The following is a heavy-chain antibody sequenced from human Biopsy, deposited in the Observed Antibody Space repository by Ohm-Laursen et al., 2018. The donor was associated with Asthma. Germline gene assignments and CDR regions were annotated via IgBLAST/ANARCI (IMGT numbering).Heavy chain of an antibody. CDR3: ARGPELDV. CDR1: PGSFSDFF. Sequence: DTLSLTCAVYPGSFSDFFWTWIRQSPGKGLEWIGETNERGVTNNNPSLKSRVIISIDTYWNRVSLKLTSVTAADTAVYYCARGPELDVWGQGTTVTVSS. V-gene: IGHV4-34*01. CDR2: TNERGVT. J-gene: IGHJ6*02.